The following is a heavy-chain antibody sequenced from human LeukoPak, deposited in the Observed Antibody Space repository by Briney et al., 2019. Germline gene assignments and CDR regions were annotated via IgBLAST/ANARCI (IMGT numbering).Heavy chain of an antibody. CDR3: AINYYDSSGYFDY. V-gene: IGHV3-23*01. Sequence: GGSLRLSCAASGFTFINHAMSWVRQAPGMGLEWVSAIDGSGVNTYYADSVKGRFTISRDNSKNTLYLQMNSLRAEDTAVYYCAINYYDSSGYFDYWGQGTLVTVSS. D-gene: IGHD3-22*01. J-gene: IGHJ4*02. CDR1: GFTFINHA. CDR2: IDGSGVNT.